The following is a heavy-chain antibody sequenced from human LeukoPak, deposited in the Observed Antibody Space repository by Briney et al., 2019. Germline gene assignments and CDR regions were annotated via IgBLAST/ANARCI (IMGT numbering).Heavy chain of an antibody. D-gene: IGHD2-15*01. Sequence: GESLRLSCVASGFTFSTYAMTWVRQAPGKGLEWVSSISVSGGGTYYADSVRGRFTISRDNSKNTLFLHMNSLRAEDTADYYCARDRMGGSFDYWGQGTLVTVSS. CDR1: GFTFSTYA. CDR2: ISVSGGGT. V-gene: IGHV3-23*01. CDR3: ARDRMGGSFDY. J-gene: IGHJ4*02.